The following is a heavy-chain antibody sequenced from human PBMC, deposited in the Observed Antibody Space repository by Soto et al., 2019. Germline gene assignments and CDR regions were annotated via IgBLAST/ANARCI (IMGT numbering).Heavy chain of an antibody. D-gene: IGHD2-2*01. CDR3: ARPTSYYYYYGMDV. CDR1: GYSFTSYW. J-gene: IGHJ6*02. V-gene: IGHV5-10-1*01. CDR2: IDPSDSYT. Sequence: PGESLKISCKGSGYSFTSYWISWVRQMPGKGLEWMGRIDPSDSYTNYSPSLQGHVTISADKSISTAYLQWSSLKASDTAMYYCARPTSYYYYYGMDVWGQGTTVTVSS.